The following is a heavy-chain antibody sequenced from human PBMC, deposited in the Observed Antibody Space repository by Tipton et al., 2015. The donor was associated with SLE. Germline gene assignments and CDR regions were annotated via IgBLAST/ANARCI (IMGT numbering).Heavy chain of an antibody. CDR2: ISTYNANT. J-gene: IGHJ4*02. D-gene: IGHD1-26*01. CDR3: ARGILGPTDFDY. Sequence: QSGAEVKKPGASVKVSCKASGYTFTNYGITWVRQAPGQGLEWMGWISTYNANTNYVQKFQGRVTMTIDTSTSTAYMDLRSLRSDDTAVYYCARGILGPTDFDYWGQGTLVTVSS. V-gene: IGHV1-18*01. CDR1: GYTFTNYG.